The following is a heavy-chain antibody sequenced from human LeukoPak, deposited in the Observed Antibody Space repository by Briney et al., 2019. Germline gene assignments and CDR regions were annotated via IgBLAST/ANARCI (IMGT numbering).Heavy chain of an antibody. V-gene: IGHV4-4*02. J-gene: IGHJ4*02. D-gene: IGHD2-2*01. CDR1: GDSISSSNW. Sequence: SETLSLTCAVSGDSISSSNWWTWVRQSSGKGLEWLGEIYHTGISNYNPSFKSRPTILVDKSKNQFSLNLTSLTAADTAVYYCVRQPLSSTWYFDFWGQGRLVTVSS. CDR3: VRQPLSSTWYFDF. CDR2: IYHTGIS.